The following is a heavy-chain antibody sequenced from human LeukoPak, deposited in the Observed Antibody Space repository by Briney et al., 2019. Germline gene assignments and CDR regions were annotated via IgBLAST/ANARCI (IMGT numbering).Heavy chain of an antibody. V-gene: IGHV3-23*01. J-gene: IGHJ4*02. CDR2: ISGSGGST. CDR1: GFTFSSYA. CDR3: AKVGDERFLEWLARGGYFDY. D-gene: IGHD3-3*01. Sequence: GGSLRLSCAASGFTFSSYAMSWVRQAPGKGLEWVSAISGSGGSTYYADFVKGRFTIFRDNSKNTLYLQMNSLRAEDTAVYYCAKVGDERFLEWLARGGYFDYWGQGTLVTVSS.